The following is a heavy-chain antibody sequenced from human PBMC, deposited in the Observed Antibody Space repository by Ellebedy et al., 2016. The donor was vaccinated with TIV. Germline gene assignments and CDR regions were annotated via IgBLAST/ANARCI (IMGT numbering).Heavy chain of an antibody. V-gene: IGHV3-53*04. CDR2: IYGGDTT. J-gene: IGHJ4*02. CDR1: GFLVNTNY. Sequence: LGGSLRLSCVASGFLVNTNYMSWVRQAPGKGLEWVSVIYGGDTTSYADSVEGRFSISRHTSTNTLYLQMDSLRPEDTAVYYCARGGSGFKFWPFDYWGQGALVTVSS. CDR3: ARGGSGFKFWPFDY. D-gene: IGHD3-16*01.